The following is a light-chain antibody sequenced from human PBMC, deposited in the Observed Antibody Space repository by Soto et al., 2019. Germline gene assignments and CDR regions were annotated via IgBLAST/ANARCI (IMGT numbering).Light chain of an antibody. CDR2: QVT. J-gene: IGLJ3*02. CDR3: CSHSTSIAWV. Sequence: QSVLTQSASVSGSPGQSITISCTGTDNDVGGYDFVSWYQQHPGRAPKLLIHQVTIRLSGISSRFSGSKSGNTASLTITGLQPEDEAMYFCCSHSTSIAWVFGGGTKLTV. V-gene: IGLV2-14*01. CDR1: DNDVGGYDF.